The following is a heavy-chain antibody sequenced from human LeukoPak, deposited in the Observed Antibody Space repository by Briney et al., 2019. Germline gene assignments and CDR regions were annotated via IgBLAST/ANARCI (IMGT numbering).Heavy chain of an antibody. CDR1: GGSISSGSYY. CDR3: ARDRLAVAGLGYFQH. V-gene: IGHV4-39*07. J-gene: IGHJ1*01. CDR2: IYYSGST. D-gene: IGHD6-19*01. Sequence: SETLSLTCTVSGGSISSGSYYWGLIRQPPGKGLEWIGSIYYSGSTYYNPSLKSRVTISVDTSKNQFSLKLSSVTAADTAVYYCARDRLAVAGLGYFQHWGQGTLVTVSS.